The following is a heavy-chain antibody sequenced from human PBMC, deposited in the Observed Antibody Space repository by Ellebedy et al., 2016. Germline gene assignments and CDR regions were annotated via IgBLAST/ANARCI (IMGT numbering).Heavy chain of an antibody. CDR1: GFTFSSYS. D-gene: IGHD3-10*01. CDR2: ISSSSSYI. Sequence: GGSLRLSCAASGFTFSSYSMNWVRQAPGKGLEWVSSISSSSSYIYYADSVKGRFTISRDNAKNSLYLQMNSLRAEDTAVYYCAREGGIRWFGEFADAFDIWGQGTMVTVSS. CDR3: AREGGIRWFGEFADAFDI. J-gene: IGHJ3*02. V-gene: IGHV3-21*01.